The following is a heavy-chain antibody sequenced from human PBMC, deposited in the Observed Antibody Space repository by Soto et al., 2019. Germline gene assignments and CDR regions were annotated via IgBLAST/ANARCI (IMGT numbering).Heavy chain of an antibody. CDR1: GFTFSSYA. D-gene: IGHD2-2*01. CDR3: AKGGDIEVVPAAAGRDP. J-gene: IGHJ5*02. Sequence: GGSLRLYCSASGFTFSSYAMSWVRQAPGKGLEWVSAISGSGGSTYYADSVKGRFTISRDNSKNTLYLQMNSLRAEDTAVYYCAKGGDIEVVPAAAGRDPWCHGTRVTVSS. CDR2: ISGSGGST. V-gene: IGHV3-23*01.